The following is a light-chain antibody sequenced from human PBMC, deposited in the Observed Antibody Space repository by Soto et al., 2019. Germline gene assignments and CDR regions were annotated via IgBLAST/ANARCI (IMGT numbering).Light chain of an antibody. CDR3: SSFTPTTWV. J-gene: IGLJ3*02. CDR2: EVS. Sequence: QSALTQPASVSGSPGQSITISCTGTSSDVGGYNYVSWYQQHQGKAPKLMIFEVSYRPSGVSNRFSGSKSGNTASLTISGLQAEDEADYYCSSFTPTTWVFGGGTKVTVL. CDR1: SSDVGGYNY. V-gene: IGLV2-14*01.